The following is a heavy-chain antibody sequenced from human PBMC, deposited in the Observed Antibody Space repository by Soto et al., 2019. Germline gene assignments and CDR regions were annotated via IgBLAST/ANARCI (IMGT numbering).Heavy chain of an antibody. CDR3: ARASGESYPGSRVFDS. CDR2: ITNTGGDT. CDR1: GFTFSSNA. V-gene: IGHV3-23*01. J-gene: IGHJ4*02. Sequence: EVQLLESGGDLVQPGGSLRLSCAASGFTFSSNAMSWVRQAPGKGLERVSVITNTGGDTLYADSVKGRFTISRDNSKNTMDLQMNRLRAEDTAIYYCARASGESYPGSRVFDSWGQGTRVTVSS. D-gene: IGHD3-10*01.